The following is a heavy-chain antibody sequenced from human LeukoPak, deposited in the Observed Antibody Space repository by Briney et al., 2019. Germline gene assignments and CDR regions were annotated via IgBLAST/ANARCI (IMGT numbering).Heavy chain of an antibody. V-gene: IGHV3-7*01. CDR1: GFTFINYW. Sequence: PGGSLRLSCEASGFTFINYWMSWVRQAPGKGLEWVANIKQDGSDKNYVDSVKGRFTISRDNAKSSLYLQMNSLRAEDKAVYYCARDRYGLHYWGQGTLVTVSS. CDR3: ARDRYGLHY. D-gene: IGHD5-18*01. CDR2: IKQDGSDK. J-gene: IGHJ4*02.